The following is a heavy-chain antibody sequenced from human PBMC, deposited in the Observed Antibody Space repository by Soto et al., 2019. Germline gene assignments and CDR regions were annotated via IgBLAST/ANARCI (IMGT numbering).Heavy chain of an antibody. CDR3: AKAVSQYGDYFLYYYGMDV. V-gene: IGHV3-30*18. J-gene: IGHJ6*02. CDR2: LSYDGSSQ. D-gene: IGHD4-17*01. CDR1: GFIFSNYG. Sequence: QVQLVESGGGVVQPGKSLRLSCAASGFIFSNYGMHWVRQAPGKGLEWVAVLSYDGSSQYYADSVKGRFTISRHNSKNTLYLQMNSLRAEDTAVSYCAKAVSQYGDYFLYYYGMDVWGRGTTVTVSS.